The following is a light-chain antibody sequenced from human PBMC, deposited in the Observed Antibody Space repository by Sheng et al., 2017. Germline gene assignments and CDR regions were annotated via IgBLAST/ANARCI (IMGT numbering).Light chain of an antibody. CDR3: QQCFSTPVT. CDR2: DAS. V-gene: IGKV1-39*01. Sequence: DIQMTQSPSSLSASVGDSVTLTCRPSQSIRTYLNWYQQKPGKAPKLLIYDASKLQSGVPSRFRGSGSGTDFTLTITTLQPEDFATYYCQQCFSTPVTFGQGTRLEIK. J-gene: IGKJ5*01. CDR1: QSIRTY.